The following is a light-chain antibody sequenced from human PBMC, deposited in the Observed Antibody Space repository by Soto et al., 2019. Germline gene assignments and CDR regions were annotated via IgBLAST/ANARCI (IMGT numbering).Light chain of an antibody. J-gene: IGKJ3*01. CDR2: KAS. CDR3: QQYKNYPFT. CDR1: QSISSW. Sequence: DIQMTQSTSTLSASVGDRVTITCRASQSISSWLAWYQQKPGKAPKLLIYKASSLESGVPSRFSGSGSGTEFTLTISSLQPDDFATYYCQQYKNYPFTFGPGTKVDIK. V-gene: IGKV1-5*03.